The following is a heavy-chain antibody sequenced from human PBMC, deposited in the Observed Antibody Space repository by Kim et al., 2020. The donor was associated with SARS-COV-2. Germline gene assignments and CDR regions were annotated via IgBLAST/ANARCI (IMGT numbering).Heavy chain of an antibody. J-gene: IGHJ4*02. Sequence: GGSLRLSCAASGFTFSSYAMHWVRQAPGKGLEWVSVISHDGVNKYYADSVKGRFTISRDNSKNTLYLQMNSLRAEDTAVYYCAKDLDTLPPANEYWGKGTRLTVPS. CDR1: GFTFSSYA. CDR2: ISHDGVNK. D-gene: IGHD2-15*01. CDR3: AKDLDTLPPANEY. V-gene: IGHV3-30*18.